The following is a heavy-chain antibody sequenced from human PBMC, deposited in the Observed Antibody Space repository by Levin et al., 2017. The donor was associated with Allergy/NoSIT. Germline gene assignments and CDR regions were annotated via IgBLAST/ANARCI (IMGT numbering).Heavy chain of an antibody. CDR1: GYTFTSYG. CDR2: ISAYNGNT. CDR3: ASRGYSYGYDAFDI. Sequence: VASVKVSCKASGYTFTSYGISWVRQAPGQGLEWMGWISAYNGNTNYAQKLQGRVTMTTDTSTSTAYMELRSLRSDDTAVYYCASRGYSYGYDAFDIWGQGTMVTVSS. D-gene: IGHD5-18*01. V-gene: IGHV1-18*01. J-gene: IGHJ3*02.